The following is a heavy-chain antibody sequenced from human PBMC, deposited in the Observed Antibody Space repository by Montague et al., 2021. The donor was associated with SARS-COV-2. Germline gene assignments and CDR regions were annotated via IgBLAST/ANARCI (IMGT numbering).Heavy chain of an antibody. CDR2: ISSSTTYT. D-gene: IGHD6-6*01. CDR1: GFNFSDYY. J-gene: IGHJ5*02. CDR3: VREGHLATRPGWSNWFDP. V-gene: IGHV3-11*06. Sequence: SLRLSCAASGFNFSDYYITWVRQAPGKGLEWVAYISSSTTYTNXXXSXXXRFXISRDNTKKSVYLQLNRLRAEDTGVYYCVREGHLATRPGWSNWFDPWGQEPWSPSPQ.